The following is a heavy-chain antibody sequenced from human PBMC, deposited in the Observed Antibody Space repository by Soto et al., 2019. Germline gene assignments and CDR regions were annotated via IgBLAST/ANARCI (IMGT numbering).Heavy chain of an antibody. J-gene: IGHJ2*01. V-gene: IGHV4-30-2*01. Sequence: QLQLQESGSGLVKPSQTLSLTCAVSGGSISSGGYSWSWIRQPPGKGLEWIGYIYHSGSTYYNPSLKSRVTISVDRSKNQFSLKLSSVTAADTAVYYCARDRVIGSSGFYWYFDLWGRGTLVTVSS. CDR2: IYHSGST. CDR1: GGSISSGGYS. CDR3: ARDRVIGSSGFYWYFDL. D-gene: IGHD3-22*01.